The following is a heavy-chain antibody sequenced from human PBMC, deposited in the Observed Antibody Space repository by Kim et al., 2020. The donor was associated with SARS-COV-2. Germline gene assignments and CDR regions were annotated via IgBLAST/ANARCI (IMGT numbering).Heavy chain of an antibody. CDR2: INQDGSEK. CDR3: VRARRGDY. D-gene: IGHD3-16*01. J-gene: IGHJ4*02. V-gene: IGHV3-7*01. Sequence: GGSLRLSCAASGFTFNNFWMSWVRQAPGKGLEWVANINQDGSEKYYVDSVKGRFTISRDNAKNSLYLQMNSLRAEDTALFHCVRARRGDYWGQGTLVTVSS. CDR1: GFTFNNFW.